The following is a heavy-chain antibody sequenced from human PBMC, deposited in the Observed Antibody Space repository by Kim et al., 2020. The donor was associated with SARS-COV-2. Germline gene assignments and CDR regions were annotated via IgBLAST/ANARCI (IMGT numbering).Heavy chain of an antibody. CDR2: INAGNGNT. CDR1: GYTFTSYA. Sequence: ASVKVSCKASGYTFTSYAMHWVRQAPGQRLEWMGWINAGNGNTKYSQKFQGRVTITRDTSASTAYMELSSLRSEDTAVYYCAMPYCSSTSCYDYYYGMDVWGQGTTVTVSS. V-gene: IGHV1-3*01. D-gene: IGHD2-2*01. CDR3: AMPYCSSTSCYDYYYGMDV. J-gene: IGHJ6*02.